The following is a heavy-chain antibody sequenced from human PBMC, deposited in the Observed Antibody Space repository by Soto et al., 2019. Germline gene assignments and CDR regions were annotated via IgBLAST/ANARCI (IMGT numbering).Heavy chain of an antibody. CDR3: ARELNYDFWSGPFDY. Sequence: SLRLSCAASGFTFSSYGMHWVRQAPGKGLEWVAVIWYDGSNKYYADSVKGRFTISRDNSKNTLYLQMNSLRAEDTAVYYCARELNYDFWSGPFDYWGQGTLVTVSS. CDR2: IWYDGSNK. J-gene: IGHJ4*02. V-gene: IGHV3-33*01. CDR1: GFTFSSYG. D-gene: IGHD3-3*01.